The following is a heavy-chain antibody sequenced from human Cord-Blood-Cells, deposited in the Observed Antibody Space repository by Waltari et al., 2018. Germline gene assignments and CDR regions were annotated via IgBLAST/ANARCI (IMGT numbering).Heavy chain of an antibody. D-gene: IGHD3-10*01. Sequence: EVQLVESGGGLVKPGRSLRLSCTASGFTFGDYAMSWFRQAPGKGLAWVGLIRSKAYGGTTEYAASVKGRFTISRDDSKSIAYLQMNSLKTEDTAVYYCTRGHGSGSYSTDFDYWGQGTLVTVSS. CDR1: GFTFGDYA. V-gene: IGHV3-49*05. J-gene: IGHJ4*02. CDR3: TRGHGSGSYSTDFDY. CDR2: IRSKAYGGTT.